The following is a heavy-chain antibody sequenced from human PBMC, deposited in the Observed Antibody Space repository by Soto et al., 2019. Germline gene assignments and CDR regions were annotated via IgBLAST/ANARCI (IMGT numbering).Heavy chain of an antibody. Sequence: SETLSLTCTVSGGSIRSGGYYWTWIRQHPGKGLEWIGYIYYTGSTYYKPSLKSRVTISVETSKNQYSLKLSSVTAADTAVYYCARAWGRVFDYWGQGTLVTVSS. J-gene: IGHJ4*02. D-gene: IGHD3-16*01. CDR1: GGSIRSGGYY. CDR2: IYYTGST. V-gene: IGHV4-31*03. CDR3: ARAWGRVFDY.